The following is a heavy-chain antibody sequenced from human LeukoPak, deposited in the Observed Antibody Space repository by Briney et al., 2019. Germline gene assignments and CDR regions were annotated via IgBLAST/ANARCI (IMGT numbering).Heavy chain of an antibody. V-gene: IGHV1-8*03. CDR3: ARSNYDFWRSYYYYMDV. Sequence: ASVKVSCKASGYTFTSYDINWVRQATGQGLEWMGWMNPNSGNTGYAQKFQGRVTITRNTSISTAYMELSSLRSEDTAVYYCARSNYDFWRSYYYYMDVWGKGTTVTVSS. CDR1: GYTFTSYD. J-gene: IGHJ6*03. D-gene: IGHD3-3*01. CDR2: MNPNSGNT.